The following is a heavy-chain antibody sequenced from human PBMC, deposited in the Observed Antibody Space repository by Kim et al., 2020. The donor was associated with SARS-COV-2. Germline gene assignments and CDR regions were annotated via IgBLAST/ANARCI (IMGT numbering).Heavy chain of an antibody. D-gene: IGHD2-15*01. Sequence: GGSLRLSCAASGFPFRSYAMTWVRQAPGKGLEWVATINDGDSYTNLADSVKGRFTISRDNSRSTLFLQMSSLRAEDTAVYYCAKELVVKSQILGYYNGMDVWGQGTTVTVSS. V-gene: IGHV3-23*01. J-gene: IGHJ6*02. CDR2: INDGDSYT. CDR3: AKELVVKSQILGYYNGMDV. CDR1: GFPFRSYA.